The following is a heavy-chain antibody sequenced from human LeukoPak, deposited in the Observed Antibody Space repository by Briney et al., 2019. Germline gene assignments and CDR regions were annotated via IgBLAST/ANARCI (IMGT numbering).Heavy chain of an antibody. CDR2: INAGGGDT. CDR3: GRPTKYWLVRGNGVDV. D-gene: IGHD6-19*01. V-gene: IGHV3-23*01. Sequence: GASLRLSCAASGFSFSSYAMTWVRQAPGKGLEWVSSINAGGGDTYHSDSVKGRFTISRDNSMNTLYLQMNSLRADDTAVYYCGRPTKYWLVRGNGVDVWGQGNTGTVSS. J-gene: IGHJ6*02. CDR1: GFSFSSYA.